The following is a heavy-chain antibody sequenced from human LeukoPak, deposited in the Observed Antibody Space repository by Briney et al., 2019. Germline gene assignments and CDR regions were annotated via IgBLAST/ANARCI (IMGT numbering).Heavy chain of an antibody. CDR2: IIPSFGIP. CDR3: AREFWGTMVRGGAMDV. J-gene: IGHJ6*02. D-gene: IGHD3-10*01. CDR1: GGTFNSYN. V-gene: IGHV1-69*02. Sequence: SVKVSCQASGGTFNSYNINWVRQAPGQGLEWMGTIIPSFGIPSYAEKFKGRVTITADKSTSAAYMELSSLRPEDTAVYYCAREFWGTMVRGGAMDVWGLGTPVIVTS.